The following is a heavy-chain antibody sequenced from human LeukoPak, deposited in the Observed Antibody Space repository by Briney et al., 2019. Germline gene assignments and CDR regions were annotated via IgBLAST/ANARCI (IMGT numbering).Heavy chain of an antibody. CDR2: INHIGST. CDR1: GGSFSGYY. V-gene: IGHV4-34*01. D-gene: IGHD2-15*01. Sequence: SETLSLTCAVYGGSFSGYYWSSIREPPRKRLEWSGEINHIGSTNYNPSLKSRVTISVDTSKNQFSLKLSSVTAADTAVYYCARRFRGYCSGGSCYGVNWFDPWGQGTLATVSS. J-gene: IGHJ5*02. CDR3: ARRFRGYCSGGSCYGVNWFDP.